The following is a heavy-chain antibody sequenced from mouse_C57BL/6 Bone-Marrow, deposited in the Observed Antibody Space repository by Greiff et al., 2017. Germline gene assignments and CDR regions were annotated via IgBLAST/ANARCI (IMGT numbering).Heavy chain of an antibody. J-gene: IGHJ3*01. CDR2: IYPGNSDT. V-gene: IGHV1-5*01. CDR3: TRGYGYDPWFAY. D-gene: IGHD2-2*01. CDR1: GYTFTSYW. Sequence: EVQLQQSGTVLARPGASVKMSCKTSGYTFTSYWMHWVKQRPGQGLEWIGAIYPGNSDTSYNQKFKGKAKLTAVTSASTAYMELSSLTNEDSAVYYCTRGYGYDPWFAYWGQGTLVTVSA.